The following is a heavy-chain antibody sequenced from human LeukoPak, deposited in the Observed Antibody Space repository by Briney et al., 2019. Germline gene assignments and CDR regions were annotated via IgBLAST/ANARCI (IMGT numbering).Heavy chain of an antibody. Sequence: PGGSLRLSRAASGFTFSSYGMHWVRQAPGKGLEWVAVIWYDGSNKYYADSVKGRFTISRDNSKNTLYLQMNSLRAEDTAVYYCAKAIKYYYYYMDVWGKGTTVTVSS. J-gene: IGHJ6*03. CDR3: AKAIKYYYYYMDV. CDR1: GFTFSSYG. CDR2: IWYDGSNK. V-gene: IGHV3-33*06. D-gene: IGHD2-21*01.